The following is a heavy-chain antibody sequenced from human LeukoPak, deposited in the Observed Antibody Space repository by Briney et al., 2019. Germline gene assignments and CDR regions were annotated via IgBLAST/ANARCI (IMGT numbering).Heavy chain of an antibody. CDR3: SGGSHDYGYAGWFDP. V-gene: IGHV1-18*01. Sequence: ASVKVSCKASGYTSTSYGINWVRQAPGQGLEWMGWINTYNGNRNYAQNLQGRVTMTTDTSTSTAYMELRSLRSDDTAVVDLSGGSHDYGYAGWFDPWGQGTLVTVSS. J-gene: IGHJ5*02. D-gene: IGHD4/OR15-4a*01. CDR1: GYTSTSYG. CDR2: INTYNGNR.